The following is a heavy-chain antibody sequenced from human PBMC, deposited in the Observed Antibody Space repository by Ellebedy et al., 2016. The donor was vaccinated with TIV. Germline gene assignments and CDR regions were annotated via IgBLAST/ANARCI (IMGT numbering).Heavy chain of an antibody. CDR2: INHSGST. CDR1: GGSFSSYY. Sequence: SETLSLTXAVYGGSFSSYYWSWIRQPPGKGLEWIGEINHSGSTNYNPSLKSRVTISVDTSKNQFSLKLSSVTAADTAVYYCARGRRYCSSTSCYYYYYYMDVWGKGTTVTVSS. D-gene: IGHD2-2*01. J-gene: IGHJ6*03. V-gene: IGHV4-34*01. CDR3: ARGRRYCSSTSCYYYYYYMDV.